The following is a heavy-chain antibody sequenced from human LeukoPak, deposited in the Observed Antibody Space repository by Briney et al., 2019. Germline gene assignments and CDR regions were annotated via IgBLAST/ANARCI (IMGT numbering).Heavy chain of an antibody. D-gene: IGHD1-26*01. V-gene: IGHV3-23*01. CDR2: ITSSGTT. Sequence: GGSLRLSCAASGSTFSSYEMNWVRQAPGKGLEWVSSITSSGTTNYADSVKDRFVISRDNSKDTLFLQMNSLRVEDTAVYYCANTGSYSVYWGQGTLVTVSS. CDR3: ANTGSYSVY. CDR1: GSTFSSYE. J-gene: IGHJ4*02.